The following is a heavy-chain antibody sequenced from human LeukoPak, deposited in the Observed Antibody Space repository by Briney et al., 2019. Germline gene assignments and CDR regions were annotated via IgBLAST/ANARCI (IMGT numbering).Heavy chain of an antibody. V-gene: IGHV3-30*18. D-gene: IGHD2-2*01. CDR1: GFTFSSYG. Sequence: GGSLRLSCAASGFTFSSYGMHWVRQAPGKGLEWVAVISYDGSNKYYADSVKGRFTISRDNSKNTLYLQMNSLSPEDTAIFYCAKEKSTSNIDYWGQGTLVTVSS. CDR2: ISYDGSNK. J-gene: IGHJ4*02. CDR3: AKEKSTSNIDY.